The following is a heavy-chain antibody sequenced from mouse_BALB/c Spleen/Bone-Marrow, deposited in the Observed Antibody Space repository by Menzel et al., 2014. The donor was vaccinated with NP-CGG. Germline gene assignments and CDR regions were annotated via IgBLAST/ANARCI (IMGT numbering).Heavy chain of an antibody. V-gene: IGHV2-9*02. CDR2: IWAGGST. CDR1: GFSLTTYG. CDR3: ARGVRHFDY. J-gene: IGHJ2*01. Sequence: QVQLQQSGPGLVAPSQRLSIPCTVSGFSLTTYGVHWVRQPPGKGLEWLGVIWAGGSTNYTSALMSRLSISKDNSKSQVFLKMNSLQTDDTAMYYCARGVRHFDYWGQGTTLTVSS.